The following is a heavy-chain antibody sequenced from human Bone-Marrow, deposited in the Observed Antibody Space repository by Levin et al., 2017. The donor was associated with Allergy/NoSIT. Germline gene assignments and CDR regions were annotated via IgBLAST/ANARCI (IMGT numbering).Heavy chain of an antibody. CDR1: GFTFSTYW. D-gene: IGHD2-15*01. V-gene: IGHV3-74*01. J-gene: IGHJ5*02. CDR2: IRGDGAMT. CDR3: AKDGGGESMPS. Sequence: LSLTCAASGFTFSTYWMHWVRQVPGKGLVWVSRIRGDGAMTNYADSVKGRFTISRDNAKNTLYLQMNSLRDEDTAVYYCAKDGGGESMPSWGQGTLVTVSS.